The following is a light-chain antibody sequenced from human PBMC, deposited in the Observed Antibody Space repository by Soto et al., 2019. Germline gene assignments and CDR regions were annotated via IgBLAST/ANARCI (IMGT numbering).Light chain of an antibody. Sequence: QSALTQPASVSGSPGQSITISCTGTNSDIGGYNFVSWYQQLPGKAPKLMIVEVSNRPSGVSDRFSGSKSDNTASLTITGLQTADEADYYCISYTSTTTYVFGTGTKLTVL. CDR2: EVS. V-gene: IGLV2-14*01. CDR1: NSDIGGYNF. CDR3: ISYTSTTTYV. J-gene: IGLJ1*01.